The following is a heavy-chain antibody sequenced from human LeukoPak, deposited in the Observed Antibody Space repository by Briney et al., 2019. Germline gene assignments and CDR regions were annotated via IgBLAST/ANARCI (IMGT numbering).Heavy chain of an antibody. CDR3: AREEVIYYYDSSGYYPDY. D-gene: IGHD3-22*01. Sequence: PGGSLRLSCAASGFTFSDYYTSWIRQAPGKGLEWVSYINSSSSYTNYADSVKGRFTISRDNAKNSLYLQMNSLRAEDTAVYYCAREEVIYYYDSSGYYPDYWGQGTLVTVSS. V-gene: IGHV3-11*06. CDR1: GFTFSDYY. J-gene: IGHJ4*02. CDR2: INSSSSYT.